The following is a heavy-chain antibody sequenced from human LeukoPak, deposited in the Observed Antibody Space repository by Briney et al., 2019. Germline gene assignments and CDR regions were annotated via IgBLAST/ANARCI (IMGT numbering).Heavy chain of an antibody. D-gene: IGHD1-26*01. CDR3: ARENSGSFFPGEHYYFLDV. Sequence: SETLSLTCTVSGDSISSYYWSWIRQPPGKGLEWMGYINYSGNTNYNPSLKSRVTISVDTSKNQFSLRLTSVTAADTAVYYCARENSGSFFPGEHYYFLDVWGKGTTVTVSS. J-gene: IGHJ6*04. CDR1: GDSISSYY. V-gene: IGHV4-59*01. CDR2: INYSGNT.